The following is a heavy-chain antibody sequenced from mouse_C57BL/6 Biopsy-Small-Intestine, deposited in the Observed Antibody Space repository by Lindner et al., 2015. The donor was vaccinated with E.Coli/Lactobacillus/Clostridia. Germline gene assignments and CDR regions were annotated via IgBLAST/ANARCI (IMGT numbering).Heavy chain of an antibody. CDR2: IFPNSGVT. V-gene: IGHV1S29*02. CDR3: TTARVVTVAYANWFEP. CDR1: GYTFTDFN. D-gene: IGHD4-1*02. Sequence: SVKVSCKASGYTFTDFNIHWVRRAPGQGLEWIGRIFPNSGVTDYAQKFQGRVTLTRDTSITTAYMELNRLTGDDTAVYYCTTARVVTVAYANWFEPWGQGTLVTVSS. J-gene: IGHJ4*01.